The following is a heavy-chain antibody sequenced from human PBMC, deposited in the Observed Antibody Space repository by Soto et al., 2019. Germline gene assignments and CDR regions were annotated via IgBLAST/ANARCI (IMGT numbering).Heavy chain of an antibody. Sequence: ASVKVSCKASGGRFSSYAISWVRQAPGEGHEWMGGMIPIFGTANYAQKFQGRVTITADESTSTAYMELSSLRSEETGVYYCARDPEGYSYHTNAFDISGQGTMVTVSS. CDR1: GGRFSSYA. CDR2: MIPIFGTA. J-gene: IGHJ3*02. D-gene: IGHD5-18*01. CDR3: ARDPEGYSYHTNAFDI. V-gene: IGHV1-69*13.